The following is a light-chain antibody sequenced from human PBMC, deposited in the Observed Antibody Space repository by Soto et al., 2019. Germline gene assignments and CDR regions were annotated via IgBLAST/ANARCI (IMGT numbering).Light chain of an antibody. Sequence: DTQMTHSPTSVSASVVDKLTITYRASQDINSWLAWYQQRPGKAPKLMIYAASTLQSGVPSRFSGSGSGSDFTLTISSLQPEDFATYYCQQANSFPLTFGGGTRVDIK. V-gene: IGKV1-12*01. CDR2: AAS. CDR1: QDINSW. J-gene: IGKJ4*01. CDR3: QQANSFPLT.